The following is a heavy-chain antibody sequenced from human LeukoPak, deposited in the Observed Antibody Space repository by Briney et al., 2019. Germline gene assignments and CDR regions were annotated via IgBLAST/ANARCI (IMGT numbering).Heavy chain of an antibody. CDR3: AKPVLLGRAFDI. CDR1: GFTFSGFG. V-gene: IGHV3-30*18. Sequence: PGGSLRLSCAASGFTFSGFGMHWVRQAPGKGLEWVAVISYDGSNKYYADSVKGRFTISRDNSKNTLYLQMNSLRAEDTAVYYCAKPVLLGRAFDIWGQGTMVTVSS. CDR2: ISYDGSNK. J-gene: IGHJ3*02. D-gene: IGHD2/OR15-2a*01.